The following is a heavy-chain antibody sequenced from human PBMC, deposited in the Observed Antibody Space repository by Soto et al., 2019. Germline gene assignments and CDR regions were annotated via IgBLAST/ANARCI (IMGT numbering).Heavy chain of an antibody. CDR2: IYPGDSDT. J-gene: IGHJ5*02. CDR1: GYSFTSYW. V-gene: IGHV5-51*01. CDR3: AITMVRGVNVYWFDP. Sequence: GESLKISCKGSGYSFTSYWIGWVRQMPGKGLEWMGIIYPGDSDTRYSPSFQGQVTISADKSISTAYLQWSSLKASDTAMYYCAITMVRGVNVYWFDPWGQGTLVTVSS. D-gene: IGHD3-10*01.